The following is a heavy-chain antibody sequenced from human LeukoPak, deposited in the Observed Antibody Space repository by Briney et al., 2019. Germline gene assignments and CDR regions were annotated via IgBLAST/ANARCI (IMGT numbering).Heavy chain of an antibody. CDR2: ISGSGGST. V-gene: IGHV3-23*01. CDR1: GFTFSSYA. CDR3: ARDRGAVAGSFDY. Sequence: GGSLRLSCAASGFTFSSYAMSWVRQAPGKGLEWVSAISGSGGSTYYADSVKGRFSISRDNSKNTLYLQMNSLRAEDTAVYYCARDRGAVAGSFDYWGQGTLVTVSS. D-gene: IGHD6-19*01. J-gene: IGHJ4*02.